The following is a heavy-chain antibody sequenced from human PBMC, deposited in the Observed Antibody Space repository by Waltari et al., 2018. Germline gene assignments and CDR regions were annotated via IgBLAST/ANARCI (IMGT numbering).Heavy chain of an antibody. CDR1: GYTFTSYA. D-gene: IGHD2-2*01. V-gene: IGHV1-3*03. Sequence: QVQLVQSGAEVKKPGASVKVSCKASGYTFTSYAIHWVRQAPGQRLEWMGWINAGNGNTKYSQEFQGRVTITRDTSASTAYMERSSLRSEDMAVYYCARGGPAEAPYQFDYWGQGTLVTVSS. J-gene: IGHJ4*02. CDR3: ARGGPAEAPYQFDY. CDR2: INAGNGNT.